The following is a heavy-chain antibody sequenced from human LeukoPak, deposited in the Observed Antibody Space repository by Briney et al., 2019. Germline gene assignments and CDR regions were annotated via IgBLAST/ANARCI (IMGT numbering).Heavy chain of an antibody. CDR3: ARGQAFDI. Sequence: SETLSLTCAVYGGSFSGYYWSWIRQPPGKGLEWIGEIIHSGSTNYNPSLKSRVTISVDTSKNQFSLKLSSVTAADTAAYYCARGQAFDIWGQGTMVTVSS. J-gene: IGHJ3*02. V-gene: IGHV4-34*12. CDR1: GGSFSGYY. CDR2: IIHSGST.